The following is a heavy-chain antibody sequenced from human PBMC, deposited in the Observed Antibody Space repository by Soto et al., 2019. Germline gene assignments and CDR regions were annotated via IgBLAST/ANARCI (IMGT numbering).Heavy chain of an antibody. V-gene: IGHV1-18*01. Sequence: QVQLVQSGAEVKKPGASVKVSCKASGYTFTSYGISWVRQAPGQGLEWMGWISAYNGNTNYAQKLQGRVTMTTDTSTSTAYMELRSLRSDDTAVYYCARVRVRAPGYCSSTSCYEGSPDWFDPWGQGTLVTVSS. D-gene: IGHD2-2*01. CDR1: GYTFTSYG. CDR3: ARVRVRAPGYCSSTSCYEGSPDWFDP. J-gene: IGHJ5*02. CDR2: ISAYNGNT.